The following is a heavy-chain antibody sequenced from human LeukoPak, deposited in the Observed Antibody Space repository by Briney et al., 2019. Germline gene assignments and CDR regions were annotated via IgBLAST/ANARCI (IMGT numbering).Heavy chain of an antibody. Sequence: PSETLSLTCTVSGGSISSYYWSWIRQPPGKGLEWIGYIYYGVSTNYNPSLKSRVTISLDTSKKQISPKVRSVTAADTAIYYCARLLADNWFDPWGQGTLVTVSS. J-gene: IGHJ5*02. CDR3: ARLLADNWFDP. CDR1: GGSISSYY. D-gene: IGHD6-13*01. V-gene: IGHV4-59*08. CDR2: IYYGVST.